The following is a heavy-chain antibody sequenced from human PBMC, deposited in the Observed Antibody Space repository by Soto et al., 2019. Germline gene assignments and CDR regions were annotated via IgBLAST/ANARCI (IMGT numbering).Heavy chain of an antibody. CDR1: GFTFSSHA. Sequence: EVQLLESGGGLVQPGGALRLFCAASGFTFSSHAMSWVRQAPRKGLEWISSISAGSEGAYYADSVRGRFTISRDNSNNTLFLQMNSLRAEDTAVYYCARDLWWYLHWGQGTLVTVSS. V-gene: IGHV3-23*01. J-gene: IGHJ4*02. D-gene: IGHD2-15*01. CDR3: ARDLWWYLH. CDR2: ISAGSEGA.